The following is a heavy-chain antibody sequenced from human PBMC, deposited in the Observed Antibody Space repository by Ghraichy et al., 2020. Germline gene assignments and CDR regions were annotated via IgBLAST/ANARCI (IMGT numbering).Heavy chain of an antibody. CDR1: GGTFSSYA. D-gene: IGHD3-10*01. CDR2: IIPIFGTA. Sequence: SVKVSCKASGGTFSSYAISWVRQAPGQGLEWMGGIIPIFGTANYAQKFQGRVTITADESTSTAYMELSSLRSEDTAVYYCAREGTSITMVQGVIITEYNWFDPWGQGTLVTVSS. V-gene: IGHV1-69*13. CDR3: AREGTSITMVQGVIITEYNWFDP. J-gene: IGHJ5*02.